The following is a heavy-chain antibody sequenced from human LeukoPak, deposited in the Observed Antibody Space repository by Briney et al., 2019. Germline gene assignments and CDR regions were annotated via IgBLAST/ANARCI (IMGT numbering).Heavy chain of an antibody. CDR2: ISYDGSNK. CDR3: ARDPTYSSSYIYFDY. Sequence: GGSLRLSCAASGVVFSNYSMHWVRQAPGKGLEWVAVISYDGSNKNYADSVKGRFTISRDNSKNTLSLQMNSLRPEDTAVYYCARDPTYSSSYIYFDYWGQGTLVTVSS. D-gene: IGHD6-13*01. V-gene: IGHV3-30-3*01. CDR1: GVVFSNYS. J-gene: IGHJ4*02.